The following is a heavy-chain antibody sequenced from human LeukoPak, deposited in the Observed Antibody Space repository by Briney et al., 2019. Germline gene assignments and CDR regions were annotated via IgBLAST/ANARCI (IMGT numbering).Heavy chain of an antibody. V-gene: IGHV1-2*02. CDR3: ARVSPSFFDS. Sequence: ASVKVSCKASGYTFTDYYLHWVRQAPGQGLEWMGWINPKSGGTYYAQKFQGRVTLTRDTSISTAYMELSRLRSDDTAVYFCARVSPSFFDSWGQGTLVTVSS. J-gene: IGHJ4*02. CDR2: INPKSGGT. CDR1: GYTFTDYY.